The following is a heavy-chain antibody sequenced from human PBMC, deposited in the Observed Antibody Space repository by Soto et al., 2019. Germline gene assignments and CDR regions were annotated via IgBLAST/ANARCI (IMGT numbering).Heavy chain of an antibody. J-gene: IGHJ6*02. CDR1: GGSFSGYY. Sequence: PSETLSLTCAVYGGSFSGYYWSWIRQPPGKGLEWIGEINHSGSTNYNPSLKSRVTISVDTSKNQFSLKLSSVTAADTAVYYCARLPRGYSYGYYYYGLDVWSQGTTVTVSS. CDR2: INHSGST. CDR3: ARLPRGYSYGYYYYGLDV. V-gene: IGHV4-34*01. D-gene: IGHD5-18*01.